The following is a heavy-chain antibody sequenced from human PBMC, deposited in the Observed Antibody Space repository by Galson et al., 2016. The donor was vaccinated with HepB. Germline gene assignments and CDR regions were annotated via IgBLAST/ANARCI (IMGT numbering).Heavy chain of an antibody. CDR1: GFTFSGYA. CDR3: ARDKRGHSSAWYWYFDF. Sequence: SLRLSCAASGFTFSGYAMAWVRKAPGKGLEWVSGMSDSDDIYYAPTVKGRFTISRDNSKNTVYLQLTSLRAEDTAVYYCARDKRGHSSAWYWYFDFWGQGTLVTVSS. D-gene: IGHD6-13*01. V-gene: IGHV3-23*01. J-gene: IGHJ4*02. CDR2: MSDSDDI.